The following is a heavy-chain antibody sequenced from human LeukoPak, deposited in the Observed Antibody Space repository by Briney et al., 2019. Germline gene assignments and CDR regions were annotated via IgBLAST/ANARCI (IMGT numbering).Heavy chain of an antibody. J-gene: IGHJ3*02. D-gene: IGHD3-10*01. CDR3: ARTSAVFDAFDI. CDR1: GYSFTTSW. CDR2: IYPGGSDT. V-gene: IGHV5-51*01. Sequence: GESLKISCKGSGYSFTTSWIGWVRQMPGKGLEWMGIIYPGGSDTRYSPSFQGQVTISADKSISTAYLQWSSLKASDTAMYYCARTSAVFDAFDIWGQGTMVTVSS.